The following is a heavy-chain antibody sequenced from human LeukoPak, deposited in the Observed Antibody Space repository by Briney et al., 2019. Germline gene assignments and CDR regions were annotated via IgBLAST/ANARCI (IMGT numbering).Heavy chain of an antibody. Sequence: SETLSLTCAVSGGSNSSGDSSWSWIRQPPGKSLEWIGYISHSGSTYYNPSSKSRLTISVDRSKNQFSLNLSSVTAADTAVYYCARWNEGLDYWGQGTLVTVSS. CDR3: ARWNEGLDY. CDR1: GGSNSSGDSS. D-gene: IGHD1-1*01. V-gene: IGHV4-30-2*01. CDR2: ISHSGST. J-gene: IGHJ4*02.